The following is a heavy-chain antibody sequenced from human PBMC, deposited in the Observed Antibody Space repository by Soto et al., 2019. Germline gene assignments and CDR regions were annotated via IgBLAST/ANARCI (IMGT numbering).Heavy chain of an antibody. CDR3: AGVERGITIFGVVIPPFDY. CDR2: ISSSGSTI. Sequence: QVQLVESGGGLVKPGGSLRLSCAASGFTFSDYYMSWIRQAPGKGLEWVSYISSSGSTIYYADSVKGRFTISRDNAKNSLYLQRNSRRAEDTAVYYCAGVERGITIFGVVIPPFDYWGQGTLVTVSS. V-gene: IGHV3-11*01. D-gene: IGHD3-3*01. J-gene: IGHJ4*02. CDR1: GFTFSDYY.